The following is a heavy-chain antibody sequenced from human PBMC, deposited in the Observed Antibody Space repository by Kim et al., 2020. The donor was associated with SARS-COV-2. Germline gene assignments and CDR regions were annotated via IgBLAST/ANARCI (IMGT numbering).Heavy chain of an antibody. J-gene: IGHJ4*02. CDR3: AKRSGSYCFFDF. V-gene: IGHV3-23*01. Sequence: GGSLRLSCAASGFTFSNDAMGWVRQAPGKGLEWVSGITGSGDATSYADSVKGRFTMSRDNYKNTLYLQMNSLRGEDTAVYYCAKRSGSYCFFDFWAQGTLVTVSS. CDR1: GFTFSNDA. D-gene: IGHD1-26*01. CDR2: ITGSGDAT.